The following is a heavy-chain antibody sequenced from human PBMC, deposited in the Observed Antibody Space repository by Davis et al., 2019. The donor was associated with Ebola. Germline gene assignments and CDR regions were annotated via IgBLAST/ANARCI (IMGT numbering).Heavy chain of an antibody. J-gene: IGHJ2*01. CDR3: ARDTTGSGYYYEMGYFDL. D-gene: IGHD3-22*01. Sequence: PGGSLRLSCAASGLTFSSYAMHWVRQAPGKGLEWVAVISYDGSNKYYADSVKGRFTISRDNSKNTLYLQMNSLRAEDTAVYYCARDTTGSGYYYEMGYFDLWGRGTLVTVSS. V-gene: IGHV3-30-3*01. CDR1: GLTFSSYA. CDR2: ISYDGSNK.